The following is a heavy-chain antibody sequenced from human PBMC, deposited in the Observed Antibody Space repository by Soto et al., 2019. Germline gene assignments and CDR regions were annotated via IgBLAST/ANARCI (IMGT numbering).Heavy chain of an antibody. CDR1: GFTFSDYY. J-gene: IGHJ4*02. Sequence: SLRLSCAASGFTFSDYYMTWIRQAPGKGLEWVSYISSSGSTLYYADSVKGRFTISRDNAKNSLYLQMNSLRAEDTAVYYCARDFRTYYGSGSYPDYWGQGTLVTVSS. CDR3: ARDFRTYYGSGSYPDY. CDR2: ISSSGSTL. V-gene: IGHV3-11*01. D-gene: IGHD3-10*01.